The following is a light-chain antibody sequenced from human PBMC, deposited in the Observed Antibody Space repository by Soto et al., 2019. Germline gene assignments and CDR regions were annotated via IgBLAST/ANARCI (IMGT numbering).Light chain of an antibody. CDR1: SSHIGSNT. CDR3: AARDDSLNGRYV. J-gene: IGLJ1*01. Sequence: QSVLTQPPSASGTPGQRAIISCSGSSSHIGSNTVNWYQQLPGTAPKLLIYSNNQRPSGVPDRFSGSKSGTSASLAISGLQSEDEADYYCAARDDSLNGRYVFGTGTKVPVL. CDR2: SNN. V-gene: IGLV1-44*01.